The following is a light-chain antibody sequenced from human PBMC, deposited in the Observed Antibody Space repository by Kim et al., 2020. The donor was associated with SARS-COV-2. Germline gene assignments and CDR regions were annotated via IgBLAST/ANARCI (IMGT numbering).Light chain of an antibody. CDR1: QVITGG. Sequence: SPSSLSASVGDRVTITCRASQVITGGLAWYQQKPGKTLKRLIYEVSTLQSGVPSRFSDSGSGTDFTLTINRLQPEDFATYYCQRVAFGGGTKLEI. J-gene: IGKJ4*02. CDR2: EVS. CDR3: QRVA. V-gene: IGKV1-13*02.